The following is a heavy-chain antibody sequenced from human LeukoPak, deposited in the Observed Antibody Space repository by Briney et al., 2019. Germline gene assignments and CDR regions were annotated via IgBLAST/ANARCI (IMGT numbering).Heavy chain of an antibody. CDR1: GFTVGSNY. V-gene: IGHV3-53*01. Sequence: GGSLRLSCATSGFTVGSNYMSWVRQVPGRGLEWVSTIFSGGNTYYADSVKGRFTISRDTSRSTLYLQMSSLWVEDTAVYFCARELTWHYYEYWGQGTLVTVSS. D-gene: IGHD3-9*01. CDR2: IFSGGNT. CDR3: ARELTWHYYEY. J-gene: IGHJ4*02.